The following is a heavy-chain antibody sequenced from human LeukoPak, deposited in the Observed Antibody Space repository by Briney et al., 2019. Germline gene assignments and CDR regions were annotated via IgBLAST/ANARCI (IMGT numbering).Heavy chain of an antibody. V-gene: IGHV3-48*02. CDR2: VSDSSDV. Sequence: PGGSLRLSCAASGFTFSTYTMNWVHQAPGKGLEWVSTVSDSSDVHYSDSVKGRFTIFRDNARNSLYLQMNSLRDEDTAVYYCARGGLHTAHFDYWGQGTLVTVSS. J-gene: IGHJ4*02. D-gene: IGHD5-18*01. CDR3: ARGGLHTAHFDY. CDR1: GFTFSTYT.